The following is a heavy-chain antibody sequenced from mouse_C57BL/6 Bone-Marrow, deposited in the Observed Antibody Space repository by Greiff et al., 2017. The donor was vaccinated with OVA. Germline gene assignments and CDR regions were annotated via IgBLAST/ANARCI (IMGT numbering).Heavy chain of an antibody. V-gene: IGHV2-2*01. J-gene: IGHJ4*01. Sequence: QVQLQQSGPGLVQPSQSLSITCTVSGFSLTSYGVHWVRQSPGKGLEWLGVIWSGGSTDYNAAFISRLSISKDNSKSQVFFKMNSLQADDTAIYYCAISNGSLLWYGSKGGYAMDYWGQGTSVTVSS. CDR2: IWSGGST. D-gene: IGHD1-1*01. CDR3: AISNGSLLWYGSKGGYAMDY. CDR1: GFSLTSYG.